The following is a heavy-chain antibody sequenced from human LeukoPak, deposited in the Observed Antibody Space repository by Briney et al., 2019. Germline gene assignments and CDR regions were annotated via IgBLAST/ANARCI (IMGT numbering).Heavy chain of an antibody. D-gene: IGHD2-2*01. CDR1: GFTFSSYA. J-gene: IGHJ4*02. Sequence: GGSLRLSCAASGFTFSSYAMSWVRQAPGKGLDWVSSISGTTGSTYYADSVKGRFTISRDNSKNTLYLQTSSLRAEDTAVYYCATSSGGYCSSTNCYAGYWGQGTLVTVSS. V-gene: IGHV3-23*01. CDR3: ATSSGGYCSSTNCYAGY. CDR2: ISGTTGST.